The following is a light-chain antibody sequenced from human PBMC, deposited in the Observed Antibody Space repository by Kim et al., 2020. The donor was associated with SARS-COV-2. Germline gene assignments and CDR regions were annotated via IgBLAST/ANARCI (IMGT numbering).Light chain of an antibody. V-gene: IGKV1-27*01. CDR2: GAF. CDR1: QRIGNS. CDR3: QKYNSAPWT. J-gene: IGKJ1*01. Sequence: ASVGDRVTITCLASQRIGNSLAWYQQTPGKVPHLLISGAFALQPGVPSRFIGNGSGTAFSLTITSLRPEDVATYYCQKYNSAPWTVGQGTKVDIK.